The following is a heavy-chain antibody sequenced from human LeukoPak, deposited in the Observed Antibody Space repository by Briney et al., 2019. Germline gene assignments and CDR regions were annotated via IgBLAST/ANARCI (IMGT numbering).Heavy chain of an antibody. CDR3: ARVSTSGYDNHFDY. CDR2: IYHSGST. D-gene: IGHD5-12*01. V-gene: IGHV4-30-2*05. CDR1: GGSISSGGYS. J-gene: IGHJ4*02. Sequence: SETLSLTCAVSGGSISSGGYSWSWIRQPPGKGLEWIGYIYHSGSTYYNPSLKSRVTISVDTSKNQFSLKLSSVTAADTAVYYCARVSTSGYDNHFDYWGQGTLVTVSS.